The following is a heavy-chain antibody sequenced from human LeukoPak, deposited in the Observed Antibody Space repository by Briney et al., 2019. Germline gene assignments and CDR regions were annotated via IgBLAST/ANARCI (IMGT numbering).Heavy chain of an antibody. CDR2: IYHSGST. CDR1: GYSISSGYY. V-gene: IGHV4-38-2*01. J-gene: IGHJ4*02. D-gene: IGHD5-18*01. CDR3: ARVFGYSYGYYFDY. Sequence: LETLSLTCAVSGYSISSGYYWGWIRQPPGKGLEWIGSIYHSGSTYYNPSLKSRVTISVDTSKNQFSLKLSSVTAADTAVYYCARVFGYSYGYYFDYWGQGTLVTVSS.